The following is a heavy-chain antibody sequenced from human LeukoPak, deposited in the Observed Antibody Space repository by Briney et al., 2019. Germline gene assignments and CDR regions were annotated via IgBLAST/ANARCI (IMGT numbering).Heavy chain of an antibody. CDR1: GGSIRSSSYY. Sequence: SETLSLTCTVSGGSIRSSSYYWGGIRHPPGEGLEWIGSIYCSGSTYNNPYLKSRVTISVDTSKNQFSLKLSSVTAADTAVYYCASLYSSSPYYYYYYYMDVWGKGTTVTVSS. CDR3: ASLYSSSPYYYYYYYMDV. J-gene: IGHJ6*03. V-gene: IGHV4-39*07. CDR2: IYCSGST. D-gene: IGHD6-6*01.